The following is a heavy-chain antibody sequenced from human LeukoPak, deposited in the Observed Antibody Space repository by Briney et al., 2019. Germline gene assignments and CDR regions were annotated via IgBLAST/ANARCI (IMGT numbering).Heavy chain of an antibody. CDR1: GGSISSGGYY. D-gene: IGHD3-3*01. CDR3: ARGFLEWFSLQGYYFDY. CDR2: IYYSGST. Sequence: PSQTLSLTCTVSGGSISSGGYYWSWIRQHPGKGLEWIGYIYYSGSTYYNPSLKSRVTISVDTSKNQFSLKLSSVTAADTAVYYCARGFLEWFSLQGYYFDYWGQGTLVTVSS. J-gene: IGHJ4*02. V-gene: IGHV4-31*03.